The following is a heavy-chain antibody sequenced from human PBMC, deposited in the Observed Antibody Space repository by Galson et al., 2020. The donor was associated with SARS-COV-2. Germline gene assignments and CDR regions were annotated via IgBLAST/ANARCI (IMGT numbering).Heavy chain of an antibody. J-gene: IGHJ4*02. D-gene: IGHD6-19*01. CDR1: GLTFKDYW. CDR3: TREGWQGGY. Sequence: GGSLRLPCAVSGLTFKDYWMSWVRQAPGKGLEWVANIRGDGSETNYVDSVKGRFSISRDNAVDTLYLQMNSLRVEDTAVYYCTREGWQGGYWGQGTRVTVSS. CDR2: IRGDGSET. V-gene: IGHV3-7*01.